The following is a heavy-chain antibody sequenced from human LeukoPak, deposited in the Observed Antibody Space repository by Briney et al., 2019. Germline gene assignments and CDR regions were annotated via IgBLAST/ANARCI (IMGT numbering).Heavy chain of an antibody. Sequence: GGSLRLSCTASGFTFGDYAMSWFRQAPGKGLQWVSAFSGSGGSTYYADSVKGRFTISRDNSKNTLYLQMKSLRAEDTAVYYCAKGGGYEAQYYYYYLDVWGKGTTVTISS. CDR1: GFTFGDYA. D-gene: IGHD5-12*01. CDR2: FSGSGGST. J-gene: IGHJ6*03. CDR3: AKGGGYEAQYYYYYLDV. V-gene: IGHV3-23*01.